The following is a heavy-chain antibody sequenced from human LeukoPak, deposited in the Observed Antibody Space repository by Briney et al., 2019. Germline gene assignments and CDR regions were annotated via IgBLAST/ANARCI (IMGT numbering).Heavy chain of an antibody. V-gene: IGHV3-21*04. CDR3: ASTACDSSGLRLDY. CDR1: GFTFSSYS. CDR2: ISSSSSYI. Sequence: GGSLRLSCAASGFTFSSYSMNWVRQAPGKGLEWVSSISSSSSYIYYADSVKGRFTISRDNSKNTLYLQMNSLRAEDTAVYYCASTACDSSGLRLDYWGQGTLVTVSS. D-gene: IGHD3-22*01. J-gene: IGHJ4*02.